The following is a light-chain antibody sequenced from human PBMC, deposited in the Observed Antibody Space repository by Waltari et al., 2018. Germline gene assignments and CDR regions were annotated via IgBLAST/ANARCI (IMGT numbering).Light chain of an antibody. V-gene: IGLV2-14*03. CDR2: DVN. J-gene: IGLJ2*01. Sequence: QSALTQPASLSGSPGQSITISCTGTSSGVGRYDYVSWYQQHPGTAPKLLIYDVNNRHSGVSDRFSGSKSDNTASLTISGLQAEDEADYYCASYTSAMTRIFGGGTKVTV. CDR3: ASYTSAMTRI. CDR1: SSGVGRYDY.